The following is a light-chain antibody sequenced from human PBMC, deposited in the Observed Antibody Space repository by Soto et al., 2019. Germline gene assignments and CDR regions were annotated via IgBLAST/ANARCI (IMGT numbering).Light chain of an antibody. CDR3: QQYNSYSPVT. CDR1: QSISSW. V-gene: IGKV1-5*01. CDR2: DAS. J-gene: IGKJ3*01. Sequence: DIQMTQSPSTLSASVGDRVTITCRASQSISSWLAWYQQKPGKAPKLLIYDASSLESGVPSRFSGSGSGTEFTLTISSLQPDDFATSYCQQYNSYSPVTFGPGTKVDIK.